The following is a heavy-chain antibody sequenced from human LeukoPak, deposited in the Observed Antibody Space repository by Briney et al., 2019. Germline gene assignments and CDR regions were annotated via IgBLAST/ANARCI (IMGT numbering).Heavy chain of an antibody. V-gene: IGHV1-18*01. J-gene: IGHJ6*02. CDR3: ARGRRGYYGMDV. CDR1: GYTFTSYG. CDR2: ISAYNGNT. Sequence: ASVKVSCKASGYTFTSYGISWVRQAPGQGLEWMGWISAYNGNTNYAQKFQGRVTMTRNTSISTAYMELSSLRSEDTAVYYCARGRRGYYGMDVWGQGTTVTVSS.